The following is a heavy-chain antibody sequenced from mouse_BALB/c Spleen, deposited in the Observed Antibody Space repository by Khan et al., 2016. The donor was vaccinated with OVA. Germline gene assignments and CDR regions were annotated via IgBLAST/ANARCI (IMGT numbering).Heavy chain of an antibody. Sequence: EVQLQESGPGLVKPSQSLSLTCTVTGYSITSGYGWNWIRQFPGNKLEWMGYISYSGSTNYNPSLKSRISITRDTSTNQFFLQLNSVTTANTATYYCARTARIKYWGQGTTLTVSS. CDR1: GYSITSGYG. CDR3: ARTARIKY. J-gene: IGHJ2*01. D-gene: IGHD1-2*01. CDR2: ISYSGST. V-gene: IGHV3-2*02.